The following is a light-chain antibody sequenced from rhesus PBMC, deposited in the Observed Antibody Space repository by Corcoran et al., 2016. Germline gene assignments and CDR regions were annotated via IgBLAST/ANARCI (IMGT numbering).Light chain of an antibody. Sequence: DIQMSQSPSSLSASVGDRVTITCRASQGISSYLNWYQQKPGKAPKLLIYYANSLASGVPSRFSGSGAGTEFTLNISSLQPEDFATYYCQQGNSNPLPFGGGTKVELK. CDR3: QQGNSNPLP. CDR2: YAN. J-gene: IGKJ4*01. CDR1: QGISSY. V-gene: IGKV1-32*02.